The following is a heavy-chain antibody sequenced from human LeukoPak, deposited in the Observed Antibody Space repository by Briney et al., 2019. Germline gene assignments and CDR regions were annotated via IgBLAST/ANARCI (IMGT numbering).Heavy chain of an antibody. D-gene: IGHD6-13*01. J-gene: IGHJ5*02. Sequence: ASVKVSCKASGYTFTSYGISWVRQAPGQGGEWRGWMSAYNGNTNYAQKLQGSLTITTPTSTSTAYIALRTLRSDDTAVYYCARGDYSSSYSNHCWFDLWGQGTLVTVSS. CDR2: MSAYNGNT. CDR1: GYTFTSYG. V-gene: IGHV1-18*01. CDR3: ARGDYSSSYSNHCWFDL.